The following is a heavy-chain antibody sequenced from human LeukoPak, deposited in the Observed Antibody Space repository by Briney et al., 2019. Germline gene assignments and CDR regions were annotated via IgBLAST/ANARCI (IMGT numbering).Heavy chain of an antibody. D-gene: IGHD6-13*01. CDR1: GYTLTELS. CDR3: ATVLQAATGAKFDY. J-gene: IGHJ4*02. V-gene: IGHV1-24*01. Sequence: SSVKVSCKVSGYTLTELSMHWVRQAPGKGLEWLEGFDPEDGETIYPQKFQGRVTMTEDTSTDTAYMELSSLRFEDTAVYYCATVLQAATGAKFDYWGQGTLVTVSS. CDR2: FDPEDGET.